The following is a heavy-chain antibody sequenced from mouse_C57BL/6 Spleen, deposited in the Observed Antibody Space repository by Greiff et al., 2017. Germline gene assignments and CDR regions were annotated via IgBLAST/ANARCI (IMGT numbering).Heavy chain of an antibody. Sequence: VQLQQPGPGLVQPSQSLSITCTVSGFSLTSYGVHWVRQSPGKGLEWLGVIWSGGSTDSNAAFISRLSISKDNSKSQVFFKMNSLQADDTAIYYCARNCPSLYYAMDYWGQGTSATVSS. J-gene: IGHJ4*01. V-gene: IGHV2-2*01. CDR2: IWSGGST. CDR1: GFSLTSYG. CDR3: ARNCPSLYYAMDY.